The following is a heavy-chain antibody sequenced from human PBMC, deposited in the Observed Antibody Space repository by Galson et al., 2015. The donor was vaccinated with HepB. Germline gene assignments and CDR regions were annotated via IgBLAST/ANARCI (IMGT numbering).Heavy chain of an antibody. J-gene: IGHJ6*02. CDR3: ARAPYDSSGYLLGMDV. CDR2: ISSSSFTI. CDR1: GFTFSSYS. D-gene: IGHD3-22*01. V-gene: IGHV3-48*01. Sequence: SLRLSCAASGFTFSSYSMNWVRQTPGKGLEWVSYISSSSFTIHYADSVKGRFTISRDNAKNSLYLQMNSLRAEDTAVYYCARAPYDSSGYLLGMDVWGQGTTVTVSS.